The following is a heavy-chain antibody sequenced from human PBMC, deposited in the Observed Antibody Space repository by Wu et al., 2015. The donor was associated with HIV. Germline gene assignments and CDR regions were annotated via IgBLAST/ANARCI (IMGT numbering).Heavy chain of an antibody. V-gene: IGHV1-18*01. CDR3: ARVLPLTAMVYFRDCLLII. D-gene: IGHD5-18*01. CDR2: ISAYNGNT. J-gene: IGHJ3*02. Sequence: QVQLVQSGAEVKKPGASVKVSCKASGYTFTSYGISWVRQAPGQGLEWMGWISAYNGNTNYAQKLQGRVTMTTDTSTSTAYMELRSLRSDDTAVYYCARVLPLTAMVYFRDCLLIIWGQGTSGHRLF. CDR1: GYTFTSYG.